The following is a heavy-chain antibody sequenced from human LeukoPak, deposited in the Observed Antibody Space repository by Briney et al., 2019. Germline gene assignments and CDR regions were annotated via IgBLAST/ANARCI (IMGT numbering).Heavy chain of an antibody. V-gene: IGHV3-48*01. CDR2: ISSSSSTI. J-gene: IGHJ4*02. CDR1: GFTFSSYN. D-gene: IGHD3-22*01. Sequence: GGSLRLSCAASGFTFSSYNMNWVRQAPGKGLEWVSYISSSSSTIYYADSVKGRFTISRDNAKNSLYLQMNSLRAEDTAVYYCARGFFRSYYYDSSGYFRRWGQGTLVTVSS. CDR3: ARGFFRSYYYDSSGYFRR.